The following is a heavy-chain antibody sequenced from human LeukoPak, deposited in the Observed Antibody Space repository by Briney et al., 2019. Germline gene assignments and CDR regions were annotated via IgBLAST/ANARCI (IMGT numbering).Heavy chain of an antibody. CDR2: IKTDGSEK. D-gene: IGHD3-10*01. V-gene: IGHV3-7*01. J-gene: IGHJ6*02. Sequence: GGSLRLSCEGSGFTFSNYWMGWVRQAPGKGLQWVANIKTDGSEKYYVDSVKGRFTISRDNAKNSLYLQMNSLRAEDTAVYYCARDHGDYYGSGSYYKNYYYGIDVWGQGTTVTASS. CDR3: ARDHGDYYGSGSYYKNYYYGIDV. CDR1: GFTFSNYW.